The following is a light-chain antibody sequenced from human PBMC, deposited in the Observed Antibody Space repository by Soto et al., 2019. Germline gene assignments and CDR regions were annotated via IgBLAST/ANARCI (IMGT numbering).Light chain of an antibody. J-gene: IGKJ2*01. Sequence: DIQMTQSPCTLSASVGDRVTITCRASQGLSTCLAWYQQKPGKAPKLLIYMASNLEGGVPSRFSGSGSGREFTLTITSLQPDDFATYYCQQYNTYPYTFGQGTELEIK. CDR2: MAS. CDR3: QQYNTYPYT. V-gene: IGKV1-5*03. CDR1: QGLSTC.